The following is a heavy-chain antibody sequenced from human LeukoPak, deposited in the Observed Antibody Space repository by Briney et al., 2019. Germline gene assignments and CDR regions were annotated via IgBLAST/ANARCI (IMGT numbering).Heavy chain of an antibody. D-gene: IGHD1-1*01. CDR3: ARRGTGHGMDV. Sequence: GGSLRLSCAASGFTFSNYGMTWVRQAPGKGLVWVSRINNDGSSASYVDSVKGRFTISRDNAKNTLFLQMNSLRAEDTAVYYCARRGTGHGMDVWGQGTTVIVSS. CDR2: INNDGSSA. CDR1: GFTFSNYG. J-gene: IGHJ6*02. V-gene: IGHV3-74*01.